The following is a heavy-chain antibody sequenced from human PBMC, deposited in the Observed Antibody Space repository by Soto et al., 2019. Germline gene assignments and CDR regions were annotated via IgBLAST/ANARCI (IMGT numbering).Heavy chain of an antibody. Sequence: ESGGGLVQPGGSLRLSCAGSGFTFSTYSMNWVRQAPGKGLEWVSYISGSTSNIYYADSVKGRFTISRDNAKNSLYLQMNNLRAEDTAVYYCARDRAVSTNWYFDLWGRGTLVTVSS. CDR3: ARDRAVSTNWYFDL. CDR2: ISGSTSNI. J-gene: IGHJ2*01. D-gene: IGHD3-22*01. V-gene: IGHV3-48*01. CDR1: GFTFSTYS.